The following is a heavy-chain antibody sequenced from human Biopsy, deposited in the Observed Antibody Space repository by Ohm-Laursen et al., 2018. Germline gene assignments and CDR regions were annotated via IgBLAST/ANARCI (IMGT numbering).Heavy chain of an antibody. Sequence: SVKVSCKASGYTFISYGISWVRQAPGQGLEWMGWTSGYNDDTNYAQKFQGGLTMTTDTSTSTAYMELRSLRSDDTAVYFCARDYEVYAKTDCFDPWGQGTLVTVSS. CDR3: ARDYEVYAKTDCFDP. J-gene: IGHJ5*02. D-gene: IGHD2-8*01. CDR1: GYTFISYG. V-gene: IGHV1-18*04. CDR2: TSGYNDDT.